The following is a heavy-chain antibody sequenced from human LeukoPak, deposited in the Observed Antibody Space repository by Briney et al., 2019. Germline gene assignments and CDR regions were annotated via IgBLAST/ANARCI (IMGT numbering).Heavy chain of an antibody. CDR3: ARDRYRSGWYLDY. J-gene: IGHJ4*02. CDR2: INTNTGNP. V-gene: IGHV7-4-1*02. Sequence: ASVKVSCKASGYTFTSYGMNWVRQAPGQGLEWSGWINTNTGNPTYAQGFTGRFVFSLDTSFSTAYLQISSLRAEYTAVYYFARDRYRSGWYLDYWGQGNLVTVSS. CDR1: GYTFTSYG. D-gene: IGHD6-19*01.